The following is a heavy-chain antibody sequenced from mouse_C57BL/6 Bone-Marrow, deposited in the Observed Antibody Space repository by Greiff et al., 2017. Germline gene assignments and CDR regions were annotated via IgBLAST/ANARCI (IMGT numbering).Heavy chain of an antibody. J-gene: IGHJ2*01. CDR3: ARTFYGSDPLDY. V-gene: IGHV14-2*01. CDR1: GFNIKDYY. D-gene: IGHD1-1*01. CDR2: IDPEDGVT. Sequence: EVQLQQSGAELVKPGASVKLSCKASGFNIKDYYMHWVKQRTEQGLEWIGRIDPEDGVTKYAPKFQGRATITADTSSNTAYLQLSSLTSEDTAVYYGARTFYGSDPLDYWGQGTTLTVSS.